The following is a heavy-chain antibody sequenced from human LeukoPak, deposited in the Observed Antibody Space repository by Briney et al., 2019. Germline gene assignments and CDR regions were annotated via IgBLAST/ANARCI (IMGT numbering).Heavy chain of an antibody. D-gene: IGHD3-22*01. CDR3: ARDLASSGYYWD. CDR2: INPSGGST. V-gene: IGHV1-46*01. CDR1: GYTFTGFY. J-gene: IGHJ4*02. Sequence: ASVKVSCKASGYTFTGFYMHWVRQAPGQGLEWMGIINPSGGSTSYAQKFQGRVTMTRDTSTTTVYMELSSLRSEDTAVYYCARDLASSGYYWDWGQGTLVTVSS.